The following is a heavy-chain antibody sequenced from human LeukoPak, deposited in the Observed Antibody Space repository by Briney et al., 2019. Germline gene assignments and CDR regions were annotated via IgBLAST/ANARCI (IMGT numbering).Heavy chain of an antibody. D-gene: IGHD3-3*01. Sequence: PSETLSLTCTVSGGSIDTSSYYWGWIRQPPGKGLEWIGSIYYSGSTYYNPSLKSRVTISVDTSKNQFSLKLSSVTAADTAVYYCARHMGDYDFWSGYYPSGGYFDYWGQGTLVTVSS. CDR3: ARHMGDYDFWSGYYPSGGYFDY. CDR1: GGSIDTSSYY. V-gene: IGHV4-39*01. J-gene: IGHJ4*02. CDR2: IYYSGST.